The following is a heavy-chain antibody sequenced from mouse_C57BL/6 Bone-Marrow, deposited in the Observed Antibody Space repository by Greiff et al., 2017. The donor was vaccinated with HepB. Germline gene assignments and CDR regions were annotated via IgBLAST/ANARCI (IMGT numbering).Heavy chain of an antibody. CDR1: GFNIKDDY. J-gene: IGHJ2*01. CDR2: IDPENGDT. D-gene: IGHD1-1*01. V-gene: IGHV14-4*01. Sequence: EVQLQQSGAELVRPGASVKLSCTASGFNIKDDYMHWVKQRPEQGLEWIGWIDPENGDTEYASKFQGKATITADTSSNTAYLQLSSLTSEDTAVYYCTLITTVVDYFDYWGQGTTLTVSS. CDR3: TLITTVVDYFDY.